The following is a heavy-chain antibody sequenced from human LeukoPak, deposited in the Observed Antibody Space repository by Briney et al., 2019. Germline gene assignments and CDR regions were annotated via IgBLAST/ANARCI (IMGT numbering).Heavy chain of an antibody. Sequence: PGASLRLSCAASGFTFSSYAMSWVRQAPGKGLEWVSAISGSGRSTYYADSVKGRFTISRDNSKNTLYLQMNSLRAEDTAVYYCAKALHESGYSYYYYYYGMDVWGQGTTVTVSS. J-gene: IGHJ6*02. D-gene: IGHD3-3*01. V-gene: IGHV3-23*01. CDR3: AKALHESGYSYYYYYYGMDV. CDR2: ISGSGRST. CDR1: GFTFSSYA.